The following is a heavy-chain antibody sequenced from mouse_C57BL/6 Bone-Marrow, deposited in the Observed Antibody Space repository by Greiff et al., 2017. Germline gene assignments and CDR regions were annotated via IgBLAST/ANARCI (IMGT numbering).Heavy chain of an antibody. CDR2: ISNGGGST. Sequence: EVKLMESGGGLVQPGGSLKLSCAASGFTFSDYYMYWVRQTPEKRLEWVAYISNGGGSTYYPDTVKGRFTISRDNAKNTLYLQMSRLKSEDTAMYYCARRGFYYDYFDYWGQGTTLTVSS. CDR1: GFTFSDYY. CDR3: ARRGFYYDYFDY. V-gene: IGHV5-12*01. J-gene: IGHJ2*01. D-gene: IGHD2-4*01.